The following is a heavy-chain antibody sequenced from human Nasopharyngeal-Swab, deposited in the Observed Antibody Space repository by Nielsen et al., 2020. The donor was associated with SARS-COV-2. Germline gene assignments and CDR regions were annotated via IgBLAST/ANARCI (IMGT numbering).Heavy chain of an antibody. V-gene: IGHV4-59*01. CDR3: ARAQDFWSPFDY. CDR2: IYDSGNT. CDR1: GNSIRNYS. D-gene: IGHD3-3*01. Sequence: GSLRLSCTVSGNSIRNYSWNWIRQPPGKGLEWIGYIYDSGNTNYNSSLKSRVTISVDTSKNQFSLKLSSVTAADTAVYYCARAQDFWSPFDYWGQGALVTVSS. J-gene: IGHJ4*02.